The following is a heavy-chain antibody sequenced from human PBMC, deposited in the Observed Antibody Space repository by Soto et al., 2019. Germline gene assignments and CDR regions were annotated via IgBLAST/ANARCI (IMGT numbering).Heavy chain of an antibody. CDR3: ARDRAHYPPRGPYSSGWYGDAFDI. Sequence: QVQLVQSGAEEKKPGASVKVSCKASGYTFTSYAMHWVRQAPGQRLEWMGWINAGNGNTKYSQKFQGRVTITRDTSASTAYMELSSLRSEDTAVYYCARDRAHYPPRGPYSSGWYGDAFDIWGQGTMVTVSS. J-gene: IGHJ3*02. V-gene: IGHV1-3*05. CDR1: GYTFTSYA. D-gene: IGHD6-19*01. CDR2: INAGNGNT.